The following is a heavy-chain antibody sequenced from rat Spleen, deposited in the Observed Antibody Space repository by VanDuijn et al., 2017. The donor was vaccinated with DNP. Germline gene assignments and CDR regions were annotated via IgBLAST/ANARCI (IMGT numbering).Heavy chain of an antibody. CDR1: GFSLTDYN. D-gene: IGHD1-5*01. CDR2: MWSGGGT. CDR3: TRGIGTSHWFAY. Sequence: EVQLKESGPGLVQPSQTLSLTCTVSGFSLTDYNVHWVRQPPGKGLEWMGVMWSGGGTAYNSTLKSRLTITRDTSKSQFFLKMNSLQTEDTAIYFCTRGIGTSHWFAYWGQGTLVTVSS. J-gene: IGHJ3*01. V-gene: IGHV2S63*01.